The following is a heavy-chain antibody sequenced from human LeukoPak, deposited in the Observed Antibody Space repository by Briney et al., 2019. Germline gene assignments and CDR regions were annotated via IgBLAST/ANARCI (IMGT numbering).Heavy chain of an antibody. Sequence: PGGSLRLSCAASGFTFSSYEMNWVRQAPGKGLEWVSYISSSGSTIYYADSVKGRFTISRDNAKNSLYLQMNSLRAEDTAVYYCARDGGVERFDYWGQGTLVTVCS. CDR2: ISSSGSTI. V-gene: IGHV3-48*03. CDR3: ARDGGVERFDY. D-gene: IGHD3-16*01. J-gene: IGHJ4*02. CDR1: GFTFSSYE.